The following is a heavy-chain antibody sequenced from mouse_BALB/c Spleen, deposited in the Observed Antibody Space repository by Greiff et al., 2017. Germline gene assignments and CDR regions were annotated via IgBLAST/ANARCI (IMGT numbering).Heavy chain of an antibody. V-gene: IGHV2-5-1*01. Sequence: QVQLKESGPSLVQPSQSLSITCTVSGFSLTSYGVHWVRQSPGKGLEWLGVIWRGGSTDYNAAFMSRLSITKDNSKSQVFFKMNSLQADDTAIYYCAKKKQNKYGNYGGFAYWGQGTLVTVSA. CDR3: AKKKQNKYGNYGGFAY. CDR1: GFSLTSYG. D-gene: IGHD2-10*02. CDR2: IWRGGST. J-gene: IGHJ3*01.